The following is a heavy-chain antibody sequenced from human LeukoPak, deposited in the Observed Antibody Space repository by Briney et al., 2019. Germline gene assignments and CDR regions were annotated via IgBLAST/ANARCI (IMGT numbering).Heavy chain of an antibody. Sequence: PGGSLRLSCAASGFTFSRYSMTWVRQAPGKGLEWVSSFTSMSRTIYYADSVKGRFTISRDDAKESLYLQMNSLRAEDTAMYYCARDVYGSGSRWGQGTLVTVSS. V-gene: IGHV3-21*01. J-gene: IGHJ4*02. D-gene: IGHD3-10*01. CDR2: FTSMSRTI. CDR1: GFTFSRYS. CDR3: ARDVYGSGSR.